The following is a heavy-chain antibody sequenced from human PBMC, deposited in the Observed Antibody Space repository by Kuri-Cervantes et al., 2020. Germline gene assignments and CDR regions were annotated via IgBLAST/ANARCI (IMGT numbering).Heavy chain of an antibody. D-gene: IGHD3-22*01. CDR1: GFTFSSYG. J-gene: IGHJ4*02. Sequence: GGSLRLSCAASGFTFSSYGMHWVRQGPGKGLEWVAFIRYDGSNKYYADSVKGRFTISRDNSKNTLYLQMNSLRAEDTAVYYCAKDYYSKYYFDYWGQGTLVTVSS. CDR2: IRYDGSNK. CDR3: AKDYYSKYYFDY. V-gene: IGHV3-30*02.